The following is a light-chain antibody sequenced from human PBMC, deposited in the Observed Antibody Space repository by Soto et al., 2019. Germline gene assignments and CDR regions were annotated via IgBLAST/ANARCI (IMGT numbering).Light chain of an antibody. CDR1: QDISGW. Sequence: DIQMTQSQSSLSASVGDRVTITCRASQDISGWLAWYQQKAEEAPKSLIYAASSLQSGVPSRFSGSGSGTDFTLTISSLQPEDFATYHCQQYKSYPITFGQGTRLEIK. CDR3: QQYKSYPIT. CDR2: AAS. V-gene: IGKV1D-16*01. J-gene: IGKJ5*01.